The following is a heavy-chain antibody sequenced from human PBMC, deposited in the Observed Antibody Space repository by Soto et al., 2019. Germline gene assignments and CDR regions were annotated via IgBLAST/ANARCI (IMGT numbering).Heavy chain of an antibody. Sequence: EVQLVESGGGLVKPGGSLRLSCAASGFTFNSYSMNWVRQAPGKGLEWVSSISSSSSYIYYADSVKGRFTISRDNAKNSLYLQMNSLRAEDTAVYYCARESNWDFVYWGQGTLVTVSS. CDR1: GFTFNSYS. CDR3: ARESNWDFVY. J-gene: IGHJ4*02. CDR2: ISSSSSYI. D-gene: IGHD7-27*01. V-gene: IGHV3-21*01.